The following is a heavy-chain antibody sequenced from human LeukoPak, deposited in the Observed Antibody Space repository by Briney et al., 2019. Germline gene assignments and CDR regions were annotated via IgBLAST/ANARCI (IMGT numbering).Heavy chain of an antibody. CDR2: ISSSSSTI. CDR1: GFTFSSYS. V-gene: IGHV3-48*04. CDR3: ARTYYDILTGYNPYFDY. J-gene: IGHJ4*02. Sequence: HGGSLRLSCAASGFTFSSYSMNWVRQAPGKGLEWVSYISSSSSTIYYADSVKGRFTISRDNAKNFLYLQMNSLRAEDTAVYYCARTYYDILTGYNPYFDYWGQGILVTVSS. D-gene: IGHD3-9*01.